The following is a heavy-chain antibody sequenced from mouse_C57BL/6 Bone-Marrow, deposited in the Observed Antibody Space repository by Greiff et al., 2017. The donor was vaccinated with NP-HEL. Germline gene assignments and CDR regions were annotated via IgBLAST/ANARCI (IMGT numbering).Heavy chain of an antibody. CDR3: ARWVDY. Sequence: EVKLVESGGGLVKPGGSLKLSCAASGFTFSDYGLHWVRQAPEKGLQSVAYISSGRSTIYYADTVTARCTISRDKEKNTLFLQMTSLRSEDTAMYYCARWVDYWGQGTSVTVSS. CDR2: ISSGRSTI. J-gene: IGHJ4*01. CDR1: GFTFSDYG. V-gene: IGHV5-17*01.